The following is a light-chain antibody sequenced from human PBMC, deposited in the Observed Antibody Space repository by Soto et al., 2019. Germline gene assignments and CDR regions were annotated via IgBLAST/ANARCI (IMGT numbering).Light chain of an antibody. CDR1: QSTANW. CDR2: DAS. J-gene: IGKJ2*03. V-gene: IGKV1-5*01. Sequence: IQMTQFTATLTASVGDRVTITCRASQSTANWLAWYQQKPGKAPTVVIYDASSLGSGVPSRFSGSETGTEFTLTISSLQPDDFATYYCQQYTSFPYSFGQGTKVDIK. CDR3: QQYTSFPYS.